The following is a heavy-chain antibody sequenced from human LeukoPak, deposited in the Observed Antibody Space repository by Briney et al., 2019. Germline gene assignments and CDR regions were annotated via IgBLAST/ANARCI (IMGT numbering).Heavy chain of an antibody. CDR1: GGSISSYY. Sequence: KPSETLSLTCTVSGGSISSYYWSWIRQPAGKGLEWIGRIYTNGSTNYNPSLKSRVTMSVDTSKNQFSLKLSSVTAADTAVYYCARDKRWGRGSVNWFDPWGQGNLVTVSS. CDR3: ARDKRWGRGSVNWFDP. J-gene: IGHJ5*02. V-gene: IGHV4-4*07. D-gene: IGHD3-10*01. CDR2: IYTNGST.